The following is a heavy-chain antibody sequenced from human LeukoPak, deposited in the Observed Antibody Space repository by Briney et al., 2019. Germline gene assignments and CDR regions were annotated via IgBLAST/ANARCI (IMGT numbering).Heavy chain of an antibody. CDR2: VSSSSSTM. Sequence: GGSLRLSCAASGFTFSIYSMNWVRQAPGKGLEWVSYVSSSSSTMSYADSVQGRFTISRDNAKNSLYLQMNSLRAEDTAVYYCARVPTTYGMDVWGQGTTVTVSS. J-gene: IGHJ6*02. D-gene: IGHD4-11*01. CDR1: GFTFSIYS. CDR3: ARVPTTYGMDV. V-gene: IGHV3-48*01.